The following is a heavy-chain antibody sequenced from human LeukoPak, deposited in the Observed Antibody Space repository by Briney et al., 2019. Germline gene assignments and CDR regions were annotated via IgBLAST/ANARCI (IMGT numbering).Heavy chain of an antibody. V-gene: IGHV1-69-2*01. CDR2: VDPEDGET. J-gene: IGHJ6*03. Sequence: ASVKISCKASGYTFTVFYIHWVQQAPGKGLEWMGHVDPEDGETLYAENFQGRVTITADKSTDTAYLELSSLRSEDTAVYYCATIRVDTYLAADYTHYYYMDVWGKGTTVTVSS. D-gene: IGHD5-18*01. CDR3: ATIRVDTYLAADYTHYYYMDV. CDR1: GYTFTVFY.